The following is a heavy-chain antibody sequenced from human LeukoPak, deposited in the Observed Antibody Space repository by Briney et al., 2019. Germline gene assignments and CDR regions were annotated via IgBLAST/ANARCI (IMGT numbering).Heavy chain of an antibody. J-gene: IGHJ4*02. D-gene: IGHD3-10*01. CDR3: ARTGGYYYGSGSPGANFDY. CDR2: IYSGGST. CDR1: GFTVSSNY. V-gene: IGHV3-66*01. Sequence: GGSLRLSCAASGFTVSSNYMSWVRQAPGKGLEWVSVIYSGGSTYYADSVKGRFTISRDNSKNTLYLQMNSLRAEDTAVYYCARTGGYYYGSGSPGANFDYWGQGTLVTVSS.